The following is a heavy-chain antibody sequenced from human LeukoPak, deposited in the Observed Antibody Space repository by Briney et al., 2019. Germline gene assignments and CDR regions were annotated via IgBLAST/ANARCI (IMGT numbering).Heavy chain of an antibody. V-gene: IGHV4-34*01. CDR2: INHSGST. CDR1: GGSFSDYY. CDR3: ARRGQAGYLY. D-gene: IGHD3-16*02. Sequence: SETLSLTCAVYGGSFSDYYWSWIRQPPGKGLEWIGGINHSGSTNYNPSLKSRVTISVDTSKNQFSLNLNSVTAADTAVYYCARRGQAGYLYWGQGTLVTVSS. J-gene: IGHJ4*02.